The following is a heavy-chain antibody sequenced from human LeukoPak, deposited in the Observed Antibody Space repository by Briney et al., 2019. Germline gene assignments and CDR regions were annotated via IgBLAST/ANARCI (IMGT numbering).Heavy chain of an antibody. D-gene: IGHD2-2*01. J-gene: IGHJ6*02. Sequence: ASVKVSCKASGYTFTGYCMHWVRQAPGQGLEWMGWINPNSGGTNYAQKFQGRVTMTRDTSISTAYMELSRLRSDDTAVYYCAREDIVVVPAAGPDYYYYYGMDVWGQGTTVTVSS. CDR3: AREDIVVVPAAGPDYYYYYGMDV. CDR2: INPNSGGT. CDR1: GYTFTGYC. V-gene: IGHV1-2*02.